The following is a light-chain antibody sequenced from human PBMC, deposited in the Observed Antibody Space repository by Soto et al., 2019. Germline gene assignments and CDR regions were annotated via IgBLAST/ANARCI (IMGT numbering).Light chain of an antibody. CDR3: QQYGSSRLALT. V-gene: IGKV3-20*01. J-gene: IGKJ4*01. CDR1: QSVSSSY. CDR2: GAS. Sequence: EIALTQSPGTLSLSPGERATLSCRASQSVSSSYLAWYQQKPGQAPRLLIYGASSRATGIPDRFSGSGSGTDFTLTISRLEPEDFAVYYCQQYGSSRLALTFGGGTKVEIK.